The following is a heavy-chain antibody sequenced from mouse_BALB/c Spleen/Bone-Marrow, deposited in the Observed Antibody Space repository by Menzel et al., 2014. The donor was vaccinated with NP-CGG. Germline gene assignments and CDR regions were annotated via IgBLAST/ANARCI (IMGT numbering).Heavy chain of an antibody. CDR3: ARCDGYSYYFDY. V-gene: IGHV1-80*01. CDR2: IYPGDGDT. D-gene: IGHD2-3*01. CDR1: GYAFSNYR. Sequence: VQLQQSGADLVRPGSSVKISCKASGYAFSNYRMNWVKQRPGQGLEWIGQIYPGDGDTNYNGKFKGKATLTADKSSSTAYMQLSSLTSEDSAVYFCARCDGYSYYFDYWGQGTTLTVSS. J-gene: IGHJ2*01.